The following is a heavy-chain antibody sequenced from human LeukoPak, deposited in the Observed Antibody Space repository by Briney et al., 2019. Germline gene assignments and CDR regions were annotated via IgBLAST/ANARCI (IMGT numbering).Heavy chain of an antibody. D-gene: IGHD5-24*01. J-gene: IGHJ4*02. Sequence: PGGALRLSCAASRFTFSDYYLHWVRQAAGKGLVWVSRIKPDGSETNYADSVKGRFTISRDNAKNTLYLQMNSRRAEGKGVYYCTRDRDGYSLWGQGTLVTVSS. CDR1: RFTFSDYY. CDR2: IKPDGSET. V-gene: IGHV3-74*01. CDR3: TRDRDGYSL.